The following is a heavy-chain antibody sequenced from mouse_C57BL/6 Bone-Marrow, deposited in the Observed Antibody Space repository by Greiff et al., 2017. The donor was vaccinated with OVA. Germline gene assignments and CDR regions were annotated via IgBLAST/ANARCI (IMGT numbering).Heavy chain of an antibody. CDR3: YKRFAY. Sequence: VQLKESGPELVKPGASVKLSCKASGYTFTSYDINWVKQRPGQGLEWIGWIYPRDGSTKYNEKFKGKATLTVDTSSSTAYMELHSLTSEDSAVYFCYKRFAYWGQGTLVTVSA. CDR1: GYTFTSYD. CDR2: IYPRDGST. D-gene: IGHD1-3*01. V-gene: IGHV1-85*01. J-gene: IGHJ3*01.